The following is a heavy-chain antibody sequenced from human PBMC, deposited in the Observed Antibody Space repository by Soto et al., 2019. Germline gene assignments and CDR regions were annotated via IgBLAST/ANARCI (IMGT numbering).Heavy chain of an antibody. J-gene: IGHJ6*02. CDR3: ARVYSSSAVDGMDV. V-gene: IGHV4-38-2*01. Sequence: WETLSLTCAVSGYSISSGYYWGWIRQPPGKGLEWIGSIYHSGSTYYNPSLKSRVTISVDTSKNQFSLKLSSVTAADTAVYYCARVYSSSAVDGMDVWGQGTTVTVSS. CDR1: GYSISSGYY. D-gene: IGHD6-6*01. CDR2: IYHSGST.